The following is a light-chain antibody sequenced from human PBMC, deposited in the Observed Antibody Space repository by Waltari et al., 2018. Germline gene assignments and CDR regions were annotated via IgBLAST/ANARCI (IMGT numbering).Light chain of an antibody. CDR2: EDN. Sequence: FMLTQPHSVSESPGKTVTISCTRSSANIATNYVQWYQQRPGSAPTKVIYEDNQRPSGVPDRFSGSIDSSSNSASLIISGLKAEDEADYYCQSFDSSHVVFGGGTKLTVL. CDR1: SANIATNY. J-gene: IGLJ2*01. CDR3: QSFDSSHVV. V-gene: IGLV6-57*03.